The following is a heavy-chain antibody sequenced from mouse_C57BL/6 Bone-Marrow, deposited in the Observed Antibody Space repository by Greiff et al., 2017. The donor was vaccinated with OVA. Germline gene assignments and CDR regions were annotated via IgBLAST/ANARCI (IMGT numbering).Heavy chain of an antibody. CDR1: GYSITSGYY. D-gene: IGHD2-4*01. V-gene: IGHV3-6*01. CDR2: ISYDGSN. CDR3: ASYDSLFAY. J-gene: IGHJ3*01. Sequence: ESGPGLVKPSQSLSLTCSVTGYSITSGYYWNWIRQFPGNKLEWMGYISYDGSNNYNPSLKNRISITRDTSKNQFFLKLNSVTTEDTATYYCASYDSLFAYWGQGTLVTVSA.